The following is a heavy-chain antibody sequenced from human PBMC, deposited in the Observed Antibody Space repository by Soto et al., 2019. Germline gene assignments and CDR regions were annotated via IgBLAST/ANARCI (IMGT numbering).Heavy chain of an antibody. CDR1: GYTFTKYG. D-gene: IGHD3-16*01. Sequence: QVQLVQSGAEVKNPGASVKVSCKTSGYTFTKYGVAWVRQAPGQGLEWMGWISGSSGNANYAEKVQGRITLTTDTSTSTAYIERRSLRSDDTAVYYCAREMAGLGGEYDYWGQGTRVTVSS. CDR2: ISGSSGNA. CDR3: AREMAGLGGEYDY. J-gene: IGHJ4*02. V-gene: IGHV1-18*01.